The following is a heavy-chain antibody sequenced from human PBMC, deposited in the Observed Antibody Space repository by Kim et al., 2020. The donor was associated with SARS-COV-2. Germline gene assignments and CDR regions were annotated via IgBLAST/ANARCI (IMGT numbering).Heavy chain of an antibody. J-gene: IGHJ6*02. CDR1: GYSFTSYW. Sequence: GESLKISCKGSGYSFTSYWFGWVRQMPGKGLEWMGIIYPGDSDTRYSPSFQGQVTISADKSISTAYLQWSSLKASDTAMYYCARRVRGSYYCPDCPPWGMDVWGQGTTVTVSS. CDR2: IYPGDSDT. CDR3: ARRVRGSYYCPDCPPWGMDV. V-gene: IGHV5-51*01. D-gene: IGHD1-26*01.